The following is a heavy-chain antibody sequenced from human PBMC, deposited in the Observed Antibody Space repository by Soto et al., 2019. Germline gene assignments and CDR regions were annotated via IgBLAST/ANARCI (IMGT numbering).Heavy chain of an antibody. D-gene: IGHD3-10*02. Sequence: QVQLVQSGAEVKKPGASVKVSCKASGYTFTSYGISWVRQAPGQGLEWMGWISAYNGNTNYAQKLQGRVTMTTDTXTXXAYRELRSLRSDDTAVYYCARDIGWLFGYYYGMDVWGQGTTVTVSS. CDR2: ISAYNGNT. CDR3: ARDIGWLFGYYYGMDV. CDR1: GYTFTSYG. J-gene: IGHJ6*02. V-gene: IGHV1-18*01.